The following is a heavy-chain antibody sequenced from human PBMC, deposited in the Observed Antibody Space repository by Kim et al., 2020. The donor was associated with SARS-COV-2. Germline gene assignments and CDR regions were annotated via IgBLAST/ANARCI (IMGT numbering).Heavy chain of an antibody. D-gene: IGHD1-26*01. Sequence: SETLSLTCTVSGGSISSSSYYWGWIRQPPGKGLEWIGSIYYSGSTYYNPSLKSGVTISVDTSKNQFSLKLSSVTAADTAVYYCARGQGEPVDYWGQGTLVTVSS. CDR2: IYYSGST. V-gene: IGHV4-39*07. J-gene: IGHJ4*02. CDR3: ARGQGEPVDY. CDR1: GGSISSSSYY.